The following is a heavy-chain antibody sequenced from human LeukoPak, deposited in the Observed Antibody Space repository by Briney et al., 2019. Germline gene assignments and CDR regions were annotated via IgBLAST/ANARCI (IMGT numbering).Heavy chain of an antibody. J-gene: IGHJ4*02. Sequence: GASVKVSCKASGGTFSSYAISWVRQAPGQGLEWMGGIIPIFGTANYAQKFQGRVTITADESTSTAYMELSSLRSEDTAVYYCAREGNRENYFDYWGQGTLVTVSS. CDR2: IIPIFGTA. D-gene: IGHD1-14*01. CDR3: AREGNRENYFDY. V-gene: IGHV1-69*13. CDR1: GGTFSSYA.